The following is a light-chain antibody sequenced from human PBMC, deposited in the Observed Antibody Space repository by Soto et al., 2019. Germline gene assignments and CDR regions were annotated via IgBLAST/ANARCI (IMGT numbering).Light chain of an antibody. Sequence: EIVLTQSPATLSLSPGERASLSCRASQSVSNSYLAWYQQKPGQAPRLLIFGASNRATGIPDRFSGSGSGTDFTLTISRLEPEDVAVYYCQQYGTSPRTFGQGTKLEIK. V-gene: IGKV3-20*01. J-gene: IGKJ2*01. CDR1: QSVSNSY. CDR2: GAS. CDR3: QQYGTSPRT.